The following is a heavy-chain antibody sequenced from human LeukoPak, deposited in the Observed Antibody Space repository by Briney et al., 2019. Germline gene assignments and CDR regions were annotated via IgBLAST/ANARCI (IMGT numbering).Heavy chain of an antibody. CDR3: ARGRGAYYYDSSGYYYFDY. J-gene: IGHJ4*02. CDR2: ISGSGGST. Sequence: GGTLRLSCADSGFTFSRYAMSWVRQAPGKGLEWVSAISGSGGSTYYADSVKGRFTISRDNSKNTLYLQMNSLRAEDTAVYYCARGRGAYYYDSSGYYYFDYWGQGTLVTVSS. CDR1: GFTFSRYA. V-gene: IGHV3-23*01. D-gene: IGHD3-22*01.